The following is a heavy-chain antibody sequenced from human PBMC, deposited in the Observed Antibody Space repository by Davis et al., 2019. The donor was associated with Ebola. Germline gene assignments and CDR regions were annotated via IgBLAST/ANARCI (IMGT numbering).Heavy chain of an antibody. V-gene: IGHV4-59*12. CDR3: ARSPPAAFWFDP. CDR1: GGSISSYY. Sequence: PSETLSLTCTVSGGSISSYYWSWIRQPPGKGLEWIGYIYYSGSTNYNPSLKSRVTISVDTSKNQFSLQLNSVTPEDTAVYYCARSPPAAFWFDPWGQGTLVTVSS. D-gene: IGHD6-13*01. J-gene: IGHJ5*02. CDR2: IYYSGST.